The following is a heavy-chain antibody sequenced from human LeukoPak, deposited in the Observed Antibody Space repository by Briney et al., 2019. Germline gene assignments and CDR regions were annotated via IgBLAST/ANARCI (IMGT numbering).Heavy chain of an antibody. CDR3: SVFVAAGGIFDY. CDR2: IIPIFGTP. J-gene: IGHJ4*02. V-gene: IGHV1-69*13. Sequence: SVKVSCKASGGTFSSYAISWVRQAPGQGLEWMGGIIPIFGTPNYAQKFQGRVTITADESTSTAYMELSSLRSEDTAVYYCSVFVAAGGIFDYWGQGTLVTVSS. D-gene: IGHD6-13*01. CDR1: GGTFSSYA.